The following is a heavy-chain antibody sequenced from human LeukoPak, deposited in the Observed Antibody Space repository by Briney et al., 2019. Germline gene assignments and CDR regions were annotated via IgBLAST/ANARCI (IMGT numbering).Heavy chain of an antibody. CDR1: GYTFTGYH. V-gene: IGHV1-2*02. Sequence: GASVKVSCKASGYTFTGYHMHWVRQAPGQGLEWMGWINPNSGGTNYAQKFQGRVTMTRDTSISTAYMELSRLRSDDTAVYYCAREGYYDFWSGYSRPPSYWGQGTLVTVSS. CDR3: AREGYYDFWSGYSRPPSY. CDR2: INPNSGGT. J-gene: IGHJ4*02. D-gene: IGHD3-3*01.